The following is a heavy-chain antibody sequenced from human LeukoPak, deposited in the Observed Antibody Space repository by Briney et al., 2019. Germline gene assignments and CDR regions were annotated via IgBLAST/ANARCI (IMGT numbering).Heavy chain of an antibody. V-gene: IGHV4-34*01. J-gene: IGHJ2*01. CDR2: INDGGST. D-gene: IGHD3/OR15-3a*01. CDR1: GGSFSYYY. Sequence: SETLSLTCAVYGGSFSYYYWTWLRQPPGKGLEWIGEINDGGSTKYNPSLKSRVTISEDTSKNQFSLKLSSVTAADTAVYYCARDHLYDFWSGYYPRAFDLWGRGTLVTVSS. CDR3: ARDHLYDFWSGYYPRAFDL.